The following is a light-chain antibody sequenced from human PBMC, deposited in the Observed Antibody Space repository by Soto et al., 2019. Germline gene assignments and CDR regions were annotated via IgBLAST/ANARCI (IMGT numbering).Light chain of an antibody. Sequence: EIVLTQSPATLSLSPGERATLSCRASQSVSSYLAWYRQKPGQAPRLLIYDASNRATGIPARFSGSGSGTDFTLTISSLEPEDFAVYYCQQRSNWPPYTFGQGTKVDIK. J-gene: IGKJ2*01. CDR2: DAS. CDR3: QQRSNWPPYT. CDR1: QSVSSY. V-gene: IGKV3-11*01.